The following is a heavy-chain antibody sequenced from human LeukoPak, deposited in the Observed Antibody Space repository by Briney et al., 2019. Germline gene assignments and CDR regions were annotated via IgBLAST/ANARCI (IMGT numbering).Heavy chain of an antibody. Sequence: GGSLRLSCAASGFTFSSYAMSWVRQAPGKGPEWVSGIDTSGHSTYYADSVKGRFTISRDNSKNTLFLQMDSLRTEDTAVYYCAKDKSCRDASCYLDVWGQGTMVTVSS. CDR3: AKDKSCRDASCYLDV. V-gene: IGHV3-23*01. D-gene: IGHD2-15*01. CDR2: IDTSGHST. CDR1: GFTFSSYA. J-gene: IGHJ6*02.